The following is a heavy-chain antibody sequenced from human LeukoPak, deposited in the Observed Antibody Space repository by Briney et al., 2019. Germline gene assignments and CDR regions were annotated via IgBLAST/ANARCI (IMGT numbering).Heavy chain of an antibody. CDR1: GFTFSSYG. Sequence: GRSLRLSCAASGFTFSSYGMHWVRQAPGKGLEWVSSISGSGGSTYSADSVKGRFTISRDNSKNTLYLQMNSLRAEDTAVYYCAKDWIVVITTGDAFDIWGQGTMVTVSS. D-gene: IGHD3-22*01. CDR3: AKDWIVVITTGDAFDI. J-gene: IGHJ3*02. CDR2: ISGSGGST. V-gene: IGHV3-23*01.